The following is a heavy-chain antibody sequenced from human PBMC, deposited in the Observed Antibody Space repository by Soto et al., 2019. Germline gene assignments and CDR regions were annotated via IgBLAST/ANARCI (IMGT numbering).Heavy chain of an antibody. Sequence: GGSLRLSCAASGFTFSSYAMSWVRHTPGKGLEWVSAISGSGDSTYYADSVKGRFTISRDNSKKTLFLQMNSLRAEDTAVYYCAIRGMLDYWGQGTLVTVSS. V-gene: IGHV3-23*01. CDR1: GFTFSSYA. J-gene: IGHJ4*02. CDR3: AIRGMLDY. CDR2: ISGSGDST. D-gene: IGHD2-8*01.